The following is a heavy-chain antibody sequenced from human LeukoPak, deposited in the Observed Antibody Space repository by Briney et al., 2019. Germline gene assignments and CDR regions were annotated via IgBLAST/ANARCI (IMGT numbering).Heavy chain of an antibody. CDR1: GFTFSSYA. CDR2: ITYDGSNK. D-gene: IGHD3-22*01. Sequence: GRSLRLSCAASGFTFSSYAMHWVRQAPGKGLEWVAVITYDGSNKYYADSVKGRFTISRDNSKNTLYLQMNSLRAEDTAVYYCARAPYDSSASYFDYWGQGTLVTVSS. J-gene: IGHJ4*02. V-gene: IGHV3-30-3*01. CDR3: ARAPYDSSASYFDY.